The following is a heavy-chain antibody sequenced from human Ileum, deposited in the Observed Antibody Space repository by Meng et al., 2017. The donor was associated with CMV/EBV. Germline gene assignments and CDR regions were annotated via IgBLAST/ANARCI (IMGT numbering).Heavy chain of an antibody. V-gene: IGHV1-8*01. CDR3: ARGVAHPRITIFGVVSHTRGLNIDY. CDR2: MNPNSGNT. D-gene: IGHD3-3*01. Sequence: VKVSCKASGYTFTSYDINWVRQATGQGLEWMGWMNPNSGNTGYAQKFQGRVTMTRNTSISTAYMELSSLRSEDTAVYYCARGVAHPRITIFGVVSHTRGLNIDYWGQGTLVTVSS. J-gene: IGHJ4*02. CDR1: GYTFTSYD.